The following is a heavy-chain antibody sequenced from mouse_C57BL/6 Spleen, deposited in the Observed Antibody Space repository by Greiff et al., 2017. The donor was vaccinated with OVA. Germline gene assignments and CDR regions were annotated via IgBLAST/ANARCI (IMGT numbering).Heavy chain of an antibody. J-gene: IGHJ4*01. CDR2: ISDGGSYT. Sequence: EVNVVESGGGLVKPGGSLKLSCAASGFTFSSYAMSWVRQTPEKRLEWVATISDGGSYTYYPDNVKGRFTISRDNAKNNLYLQMSHLKSEDTAMYYCARDRSNFYAMDYWGQGTSVTVSS. CDR1: GFTFSSYA. CDR3: ARDRSNFYAMDY. D-gene: IGHD2-5*01. V-gene: IGHV5-4*01.